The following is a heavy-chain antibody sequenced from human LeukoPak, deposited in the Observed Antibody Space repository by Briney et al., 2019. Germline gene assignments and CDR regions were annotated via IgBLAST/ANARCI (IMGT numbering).Heavy chain of an antibody. Sequence: GGSLRLSCAASGFTFSSYEMNWVRQAPGKGLEWVSYISSSGSTIYYADSVKGRFTISRDNAKNSLYLQMNSLRAEDTAVYYCARDSKQWLDDALDIWGQGTMVTVSS. J-gene: IGHJ3*02. CDR3: ARDSKQWLDDALDI. V-gene: IGHV3-48*03. CDR1: GFTFSSYE. CDR2: ISSSGSTI. D-gene: IGHD6-19*01.